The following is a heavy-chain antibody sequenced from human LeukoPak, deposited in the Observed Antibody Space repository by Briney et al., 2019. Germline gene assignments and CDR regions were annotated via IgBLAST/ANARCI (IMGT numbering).Heavy chain of an antibody. D-gene: IGHD6-13*01. Sequence: GGSLRLSCAASGFAVSSNYMSWVRQAPGKGLEWVSVIYSGGSTYYADSVKGRFTISRDNSKNTLYLQMNSLGAEDTAVYYCARDRDSSSWYGTFDIWGQGTMVTVSS. CDR1: GFAVSSNY. J-gene: IGHJ3*02. V-gene: IGHV3-53*01. CDR3: ARDRDSSSWYGTFDI. CDR2: IYSGGST.